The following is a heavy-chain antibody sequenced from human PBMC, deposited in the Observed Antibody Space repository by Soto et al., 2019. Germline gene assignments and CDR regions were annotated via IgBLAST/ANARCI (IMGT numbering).Heavy chain of an antibody. CDR2: IYYSGST. CDR1: GGSISSSSYY. Sequence: PSETLSLTCTVSGGSISSSSYYWGWIRQPPGKGLEWIGSIYYSGSTYYNPSLKSRVTISVDTSKNQFSLKLTSVTAADAAVYFCARLDWLSNSGWYGAFDIWGQGTMVTVSS. V-gene: IGHV4-39*01. J-gene: IGHJ3*02. CDR3: ARLDWLSNSGWYGAFDI. D-gene: IGHD6-19*01.